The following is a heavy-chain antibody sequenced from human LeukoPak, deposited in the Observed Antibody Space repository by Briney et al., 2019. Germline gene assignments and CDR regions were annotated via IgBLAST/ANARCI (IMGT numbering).Heavy chain of an antibody. D-gene: IGHD3-10*01. CDR3: ARHGYYGSSSSYYYYGMDV. Sequence: GGSLRLSCAASGFTFSNYAMSWVRQAPGKGLEWVSTISAGGDITYYADSVKGRFAISRDNSKNTLYQQMDSLRAEDTAVYYCARHGYYGSSSSYYYYGMDVWGQGTTVAVSS. CDR1: GFTFSNYA. V-gene: IGHV3-23*01. J-gene: IGHJ6*02. CDR2: ISAGGDIT.